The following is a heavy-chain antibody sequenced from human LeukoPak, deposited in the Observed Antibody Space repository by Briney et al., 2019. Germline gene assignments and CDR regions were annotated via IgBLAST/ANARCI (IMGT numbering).Heavy chain of an antibody. CDR3: ARGGWYYDILTGYCGPYYFDY. V-gene: IGHV4-59*01. CDR1: GGSISSYY. D-gene: IGHD3-9*01. CDR2: IYYSGST. Sequence: SETLSLTCTVSGGSISSYYWSWIRQPPGKGLEWIGYIYYSGSTNYNPSLKSRVTISVDTSKNQFSLKLSSVTAADTAVYYCARGGWYYDILTGYCGPYYFDYWGQGTLVTVSS. J-gene: IGHJ4*02.